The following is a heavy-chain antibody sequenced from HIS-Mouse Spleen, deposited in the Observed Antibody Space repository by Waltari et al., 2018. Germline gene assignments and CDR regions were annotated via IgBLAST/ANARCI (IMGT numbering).Heavy chain of an antibody. Sequence: QVQLVQSGAEVKKPGASVKVSCKASGYTFTGYYMHWARQAPGQGLEWMGWINPNSGGTNYAQKFQGRVTMTRDTSISTAYMELSRLRSDDTAVYYCATLETTATTVLTAFDIWGQGTMVTVSS. CDR1: GYTFTGYY. CDR3: ATLETTATTVLTAFDI. V-gene: IGHV1-2*02. J-gene: IGHJ3*02. CDR2: INPNSGGT. D-gene: IGHD4-17*01.